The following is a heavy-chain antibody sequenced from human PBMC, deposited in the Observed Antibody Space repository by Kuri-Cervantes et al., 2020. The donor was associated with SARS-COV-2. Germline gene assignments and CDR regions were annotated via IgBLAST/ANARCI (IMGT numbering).Heavy chain of an antibody. CDR2: ISSDGSST. J-gene: IGHJ4*01. CDR1: GFTFTTYW. CDR3: ARPQRGYTNAFNF. D-gene: IGHD5-18*01. Sequence: GGSLRLSCRASGFTFTTYWMHWVRQAPGKGLVWVARISSDGSSTTYADSVKGRFTISRDNAKNTAYLQMNSLKTEDTAVYYCARPQRGYTNAFNFWGPGTRVTVSS. V-gene: IGHV3-74*03.